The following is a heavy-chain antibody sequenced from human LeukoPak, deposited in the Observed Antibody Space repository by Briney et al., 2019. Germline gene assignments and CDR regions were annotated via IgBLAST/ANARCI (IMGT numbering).Heavy chain of an antibody. J-gene: IGHJ3*01. V-gene: IGHV3-7*03. CDR3: TKDPNGDYVGASDF. CDR1: GFTFSSYW. CDR2: IKQDGSEK. Sequence: GGSLRLSCAASGFTFSSYWMSWVRQAPGKGLEWVANIKQDGSEKYYVDSVKGRCTISRDNSKSTLYLQMNSLRAEDTAVYYCTKDPNGDYVGASDFWGQGTMVTVSS. D-gene: IGHD4-17*01.